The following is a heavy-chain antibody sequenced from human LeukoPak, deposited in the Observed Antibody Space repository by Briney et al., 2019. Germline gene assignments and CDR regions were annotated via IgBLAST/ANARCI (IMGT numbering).Heavy chain of an antibody. CDR1: GFTFSDYY. CDR3: ARTDYGEPPYYFDY. V-gene: IGHV3-11*03. D-gene: IGHD4-17*01. CDR2: ISSSSSYT. J-gene: IGHJ4*02. Sequence: GGSLRLSCAASGFTFSDYYMSWIRQAPGKGLEWVSYISSSSSYTNYADSVKGRFTISRDNAKNSLYLQMNSLRAEDTAVYYCARTDYGEPPYYFDYWGQGTLVTVSS.